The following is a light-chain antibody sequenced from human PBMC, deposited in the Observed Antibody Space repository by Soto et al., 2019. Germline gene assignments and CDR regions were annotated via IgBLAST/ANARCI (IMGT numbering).Light chain of an antibody. CDR1: SSNIGAGYD. CDR2: GNI. V-gene: IGLV1-40*01. Sequence: QAVVTQPPSVSGAPGQRVTISCTGSSSNIGAGYDVHWYQQLPGTTPKLLIYGNINRPSGVPDRFSGSKSDTSASLAITGLQAEDEADYYCQSFDSSLSVLFGGGTQLTVL. CDR3: QSFDSSLSVL. J-gene: IGLJ3*02.